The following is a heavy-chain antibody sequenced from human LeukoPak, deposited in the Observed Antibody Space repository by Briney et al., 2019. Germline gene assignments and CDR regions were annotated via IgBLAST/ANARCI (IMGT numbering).Heavy chain of an antibody. D-gene: IGHD3-22*01. Sequence: QPGGSLRLSCAASGFTFDDYAMHWVRQAPGKGLEWVSGISWNSGSIGYADSVKGRFTISRDNAKNSLYLQMNSLRAEDTALYYCAKDYYDSSGYCSHWGQGTLVTVSS. J-gene: IGHJ4*02. CDR3: AKDYYDSSGYCSH. V-gene: IGHV3-9*01. CDR2: ISWNSGSI. CDR1: GFTFDDYA.